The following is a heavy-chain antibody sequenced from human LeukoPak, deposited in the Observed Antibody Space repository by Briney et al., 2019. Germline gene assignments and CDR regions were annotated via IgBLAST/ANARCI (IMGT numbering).Heavy chain of an antibody. J-gene: IGHJ6*02. D-gene: IGHD2/OR15-2a*01. V-gene: IGHV3-48*03. CDR3: ASDFLNFGMDV. CDR1: RFSHSSNS. Sequence: FLRPLGVASRFSHSSNSLKWLYQEQGKGLKWISHISRSGTTTHYADSVKGRFTISRDNARSSLYLQMDSLRAEDTALYYCASDFLNFGMDVWGQGTTVTVSS. CDR2: ISRSGTTT.